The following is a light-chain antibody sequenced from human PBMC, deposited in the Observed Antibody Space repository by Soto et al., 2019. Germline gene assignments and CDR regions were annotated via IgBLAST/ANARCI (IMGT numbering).Light chain of an antibody. CDR2: SND. CDR1: SSNIGSNT. CDR3: AAWDDSLNGWV. J-gene: IGLJ3*02. Sequence: QSVLTQAPSASGTPGQRVTISCSGSSSNIGSNTVTWYQQVPGTAPKLLIYSNDQRPSGVPDRFSGSKSGTSASLAIAGLQPEDEADYYCAAWDDSLNGWVFGGGTKVTVL. V-gene: IGLV1-44*01.